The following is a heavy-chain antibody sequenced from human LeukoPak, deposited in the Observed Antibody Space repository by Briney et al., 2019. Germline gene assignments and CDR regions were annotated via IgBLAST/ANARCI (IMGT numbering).Heavy chain of an antibody. J-gene: IGHJ4*02. Sequence: PSETLSLTCAVSGYSISSGYYWGWIRQPPGKGLEWIGSICHSGSTYYNPSLKSRVTISVDTSKNQFSLKLSSVTAADTAVYYCASFFSMVRGVPFDYWGQGTLVTVSS. D-gene: IGHD3-10*01. CDR1: GYSISSGYY. CDR2: ICHSGST. V-gene: IGHV4-38-2*01. CDR3: ASFFSMVRGVPFDY.